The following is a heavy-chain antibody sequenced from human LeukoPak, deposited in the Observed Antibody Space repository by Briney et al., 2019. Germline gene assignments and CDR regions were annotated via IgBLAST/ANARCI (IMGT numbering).Heavy chain of an antibody. J-gene: IGHJ5*02. Sequence: GGSLRLSCAASGFTFRNYWMHWVRHAPGKGLVWVSRINSEGINTIYAHSVKGRFTISRDNAKNTLNLQMNSLRAEDTAVYYCARDLGQYYDTSDNWFDTWGQGTLVTVSS. CDR2: INSEGINT. CDR1: GFTFRNYW. V-gene: IGHV3-74*01. CDR3: ARDLGQYYDTSDNWFDT. D-gene: IGHD3-22*01.